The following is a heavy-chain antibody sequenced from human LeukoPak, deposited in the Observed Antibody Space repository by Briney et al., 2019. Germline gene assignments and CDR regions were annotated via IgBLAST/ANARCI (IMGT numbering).Heavy chain of an antibody. D-gene: IGHD3-10*01. Sequence: GGSLRLSCAASGFTVSSNYMTWVRQAPGKGLECVSIIHSGGSTDYADSAKGRFTISRDNSKNTLYLQMNSLRAEDTAVYYCAKGGVPKWFGELLGPTPGFDPWGQGTLVTVSS. V-gene: IGHV3-66*01. CDR3: AKGGVPKWFGELLGPTPGFDP. CDR1: GFTVSSNY. J-gene: IGHJ5*02. CDR2: IHSGGST.